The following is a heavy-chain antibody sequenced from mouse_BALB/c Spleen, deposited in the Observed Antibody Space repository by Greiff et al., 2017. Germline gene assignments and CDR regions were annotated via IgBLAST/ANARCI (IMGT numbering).Heavy chain of an antibody. CDR3: ARYDYASYSFDY. Sequence: VHLVESGAELARPGASVKMSCKASGYTFTSYTMHWVKQRPGQGLEWIGYINPSSGYTNYNQKFKDKATLTADKSSSTAYMQLSSLTSEDSAVYYWARYDYASYSFDYWGQGTTLTVSS. CDR2: INPSSGYT. D-gene: IGHD2-4*01. J-gene: IGHJ2*01. V-gene: IGHV1-4*01. CDR1: GYTFTSYT.